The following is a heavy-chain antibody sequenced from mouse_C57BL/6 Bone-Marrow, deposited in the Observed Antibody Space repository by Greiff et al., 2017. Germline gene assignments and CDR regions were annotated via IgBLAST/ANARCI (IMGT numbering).Heavy chain of an antibody. D-gene: IGHD1-1*01. CDR3: TTHYYGSSCVYLDY. Sequence: EVMLVESGAELVRPGASVKLSCTASGFNITDDYMHWVKQRPEQGLEWIGWIDPENGDTEYASKFQGKATIAADTSSNTAYLQLSSLTSEDTAVYYCTTHYYGSSCVYLDYWGQGTTLTVSS. CDR1: GFNITDDY. CDR2: IDPENGDT. V-gene: IGHV14-4*01. J-gene: IGHJ2*01.